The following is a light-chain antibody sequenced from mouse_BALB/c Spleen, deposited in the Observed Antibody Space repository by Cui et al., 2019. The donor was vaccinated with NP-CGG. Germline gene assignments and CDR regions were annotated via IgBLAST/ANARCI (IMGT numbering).Light chain of an antibody. CDR3: ALWYSNHWV. CDR2: GTN. CDR1: TGAVTTSNY. J-gene: IGLJ1*01. Sequence: QAVVTQESPPTTSPGETVTLTCRSSTGAVTTSNYANWVQEKPDHLLIGLIGGTNNRPPGMPARFSGSLIGDKAARTITGAQTEDEAIYFCALWYSNHWVFGGGTKLTVL. V-gene: IGLV1*01.